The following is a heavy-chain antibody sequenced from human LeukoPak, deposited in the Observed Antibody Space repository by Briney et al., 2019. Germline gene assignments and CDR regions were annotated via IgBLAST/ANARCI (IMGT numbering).Heavy chain of an antibody. V-gene: IGHV3-7*03. Sequence: PGGSLRLSCAASGFPFNAYWMTWVRQAPGKGLEWVANIRQDGDTKYYVDSVKGRFTISRDNAMNSLYLQMNSLRAEDTANYYCARSLPYGTTWYGRSDFWGQGTLVTVSS. CDR1: GFPFNAYW. D-gene: IGHD6-13*01. CDR2: IRQDGDTK. J-gene: IGHJ4*02. CDR3: ARSLPYGTTWYGRSDF.